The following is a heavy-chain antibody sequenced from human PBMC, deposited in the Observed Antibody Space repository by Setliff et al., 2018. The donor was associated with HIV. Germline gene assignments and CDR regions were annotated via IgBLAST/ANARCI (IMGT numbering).Heavy chain of an antibody. CDR2: IFSNGDI. CDR1: GGSMSSGNNY. D-gene: IGHD3-3*01. V-gene: IGHV4-30-4*01. Sequence: SETLSLTCSVSGGSMSSGNNYWSWIRQHPGKGLEWIGHIFSNGDINYNPSLKSRVTISGDSSNNQFSLNLRSVTAADTAVYYCARAPITIFGVIIIPVYFDYWGQGTLVTVSS. J-gene: IGHJ4*02. CDR3: ARAPITIFGVIIIPVYFDY.